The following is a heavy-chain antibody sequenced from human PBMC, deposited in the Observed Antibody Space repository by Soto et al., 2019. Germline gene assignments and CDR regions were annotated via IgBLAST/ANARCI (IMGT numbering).Heavy chain of an antibody. CDR2: ISGSGNST. Sequence: VQLLESGGGLVQPGGSLRLSCAVSGFTFSNYVMSWVRQAPGKGLEWVSAISGSGNSTNYADSVKGRFTISRDNSKNTVYLQMNSLRAEDTAVYYCARDVWELLRGFDPWGQGTLVTVSS. V-gene: IGHV3-23*01. CDR1: GFTFSNYV. CDR3: ARDVWELLRGFDP. D-gene: IGHD1-26*01. J-gene: IGHJ5*02.